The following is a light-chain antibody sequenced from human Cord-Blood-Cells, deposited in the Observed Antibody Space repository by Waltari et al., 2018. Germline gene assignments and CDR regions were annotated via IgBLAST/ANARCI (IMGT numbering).Light chain of an antibody. CDR3: QQYYSYPLT. Sequence: AIRMTQSPSSFSASTGDRVPITCRAGQGISIYLTWYQQKPGRAPKLLISAASTLQSGVRSRFSGSGSGTDVTLTSSCLQSEDFATYYCQQYYSYPLTFCGRTKVEIK. CDR2: AAS. J-gene: IGKJ4*01. CDR1: QGISIY. V-gene: IGKV1-8*01.